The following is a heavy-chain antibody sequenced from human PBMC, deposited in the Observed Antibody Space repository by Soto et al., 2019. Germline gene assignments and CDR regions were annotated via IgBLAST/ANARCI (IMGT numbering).Heavy chain of an antibody. Sequence: SETLSLTCTVSVGSISREGYYWIWFRHLPGKGLEWIGDIYYSGTTYHNPSLRSRLTISGDASKNQFSLKLSSVTAADTALYYCARGRGYSYGPYYFDYWGQGTLVTVS. V-gene: IGHV4-31*03. CDR3: ARGRGYSYGPYYFDY. CDR2: IYYSGTT. CDR1: VGSISREGYY. J-gene: IGHJ4*02. D-gene: IGHD5-18*01.